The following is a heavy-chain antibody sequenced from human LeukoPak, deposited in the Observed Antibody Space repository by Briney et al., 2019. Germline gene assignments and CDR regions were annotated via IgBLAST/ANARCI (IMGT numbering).Heavy chain of an antibody. J-gene: IGHJ4*02. CDR3: ARANYYDSSGYNY. CDR1: GFTFSSYS. V-gene: IGHV3-21*01. CDR2: ISSSSSYI. D-gene: IGHD3-22*01. Sequence: PGGSLRLSCAASGFTFSSYSMNWVRQAPGKGLEWVSSISSSSSYIYYADSVKGRFTISRDNAKNSLYLQMSSLRAEDTAVYYCARANYYDSSGYNYWGQGTLVTVSS.